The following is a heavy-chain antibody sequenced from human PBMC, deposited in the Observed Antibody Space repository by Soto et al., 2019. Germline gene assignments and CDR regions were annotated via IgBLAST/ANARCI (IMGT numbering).Heavy chain of an antibody. J-gene: IGHJ6*02. CDR1: GGSISSVGHY. D-gene: IGHD6-25*01. V-gene: IGHV4-31*03. CDR2: IYYSGST. Sequence: PLSLTSSVSGGSISSVGHYWTWIRQQPGKGLEWIGYIYYSGSTDYNPSLKSRVTISVDRSKNQFSLNLSSVTAAYTAIYYCARESGGYDSSTRYGLDVWGQGTKVTVYS. CDR3: ARESGGYDSSTRYGLDV.